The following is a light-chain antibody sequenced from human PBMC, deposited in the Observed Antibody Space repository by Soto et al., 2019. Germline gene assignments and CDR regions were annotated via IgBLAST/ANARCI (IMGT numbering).Light chain of an antibody. CDR2: DTS. Sequence: QTVVTQEPSLTVSPGGTVTLTCGSSTGAVTSGHYPYWFQQKPGQAPRTVIYDTSNKHSWTPARFSGPLLGGKAALTLSGAQPEDEAEYYCLLSYSGARVFGGGTQLTVL. J-gene: IGLJ3*02. CDR3: LLSYSGARV. V-gene: IGLV7-46*01. CDR1: TGAVTSGHY.